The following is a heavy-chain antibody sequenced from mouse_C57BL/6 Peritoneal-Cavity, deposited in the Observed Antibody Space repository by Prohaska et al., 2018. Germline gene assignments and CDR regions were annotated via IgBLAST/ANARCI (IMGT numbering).Heavy chain of an antibody. Sequence: QVQLQQPGAELVRPGSSVKLSCKASGYTFTSYWMHWVKQRPIQGLELIGNIDPSDSETHYNQKFKEKATLTVDKSSSTAYMQISSLTSEDSAVYYGAREGSNYGFAYWGQGTLVTVSA. V-gene: IGHV1-52*01. CDR3: AREGSNYGFAY. D-gene: IGHD2-5*01. CDR1: GYTFTSYW. CDR2: IDPSDSET. J-gene: IGHJ3*01.